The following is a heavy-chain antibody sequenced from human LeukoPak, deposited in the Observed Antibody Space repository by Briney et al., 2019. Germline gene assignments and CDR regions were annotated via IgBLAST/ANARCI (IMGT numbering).Heavy chain of an antibody. J-gene: IGHJ4*02. CDR1: GYTLTELS. V-gene: IGHV1-24*01. CDR2: FDPEDGET. Sequence: ASVKVSCKVSGYTLTELSMHWVRQAPGKGLEWMGGFDPEDGETIYAQKLQGRVTMTTDTSTSTAYMELRSLRSDDTAVYYCARVDDVAAAGAPFDYWGQGTLVTVSS. CDR3: ARVDDVAAAGAPFDY. D-gene: IGHD6-13*01.